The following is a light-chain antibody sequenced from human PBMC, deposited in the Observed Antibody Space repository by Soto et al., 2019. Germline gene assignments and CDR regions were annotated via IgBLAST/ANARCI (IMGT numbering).Light chain of an antibody. CDR2: DAS. J-gene: IGKJ1*01. CDR1: QGIRNN. V-gene: IGKV1-17*01. CDR3: QQYSVYWT. Sequence: DIQMTQSPSSLFASVGDRVTITCRASQGIRNNLGWYQQKPGKAPKVLIYDASSWAGGVPSRFTGSGSGTEFTLTINSLQPDDFATYYCQQYSVYWTFGQGTKVDNK.